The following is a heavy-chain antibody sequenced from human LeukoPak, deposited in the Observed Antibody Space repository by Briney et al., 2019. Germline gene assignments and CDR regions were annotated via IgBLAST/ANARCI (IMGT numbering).Heavy chain of an antibody. D-gene: IGHD2-2*01. J-gene: IGHJ6*02. CDR2: IYHSGST. CDR3: ARHRCSSSSCPYYYYGMDV. CDR1: GGSISSGGYY. Sequence: PSQTLSLTCTVSGGSISSGGYYWSWIRQPPGKGLEWIGYIYHSGSTYYNPSLKSRVTISVDRSKNQFSLKLSSVTAADTAVYYCARHRCSSSSCPYYYYGMDVWGLGTTVTVSS. V-gene: IGHV4-30-2*01.